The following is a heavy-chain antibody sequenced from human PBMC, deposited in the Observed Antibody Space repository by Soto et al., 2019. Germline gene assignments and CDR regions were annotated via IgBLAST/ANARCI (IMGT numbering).Heavy chain of an antibody. V-gene: IGHV3-9*01. Sequence: EVQLVDSGGGLVQPGRSLRLSCAASGFTFDDYAMHWVRQAPGKGLEWVSGIRWDRVSIGYADSVKGRFTISRDNAKNSLYLQMKSLRAEDTALYYCAKAREHYYCSGSDCWGQGTLVTVSS. J-gene: IGHJ4*02. CDR1: GFTFDDYA. CDR3: AKAREHYYCSGSDC. D-gene: IGHD3-10*01. CDR2: IRWDRVSI.